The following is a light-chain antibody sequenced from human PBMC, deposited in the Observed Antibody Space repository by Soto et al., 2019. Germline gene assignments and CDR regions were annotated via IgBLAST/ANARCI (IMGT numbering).Light chain of an antibody. CDR2: EVS. Sequence: QSVLTQPASVSGSPGQSFTISCTGTSSDAGGYNYVSWYQQHPGKAPKLMIYEVSNRPSGVSNRFSGSKSGNTASLTISGLQAEDEADYYCSSYTSSSTYVFGTGTKVTVL. J-gene: IGLJ1*01. V-gene: IGLV2-14*01. CDR1: SSDAGGYNY. CDR3: SSYTSSSTYV.